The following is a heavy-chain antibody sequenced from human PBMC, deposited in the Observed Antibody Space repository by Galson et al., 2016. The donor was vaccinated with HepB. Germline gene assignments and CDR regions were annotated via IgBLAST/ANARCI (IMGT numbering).Heavy chain of an antibody. CDR2: IYTSGST. D-gene: IGHD3-9*01. CDR3: TRTGILTGYYDSRRVNYFDY. V-gene: IGHV4-4*07. CDR1: GGSISNYY. J-gene: IGHJ4*02. Sequence: SETLSLTCTVSGGSISNYYWSWVRQPAGKGLEWIGRIYTSGSTNYNPFLKSRVSMSVDMSKNQFSLKLSSVTAADTAVYYCTRTGILTGYYDSRRVNYFDYWGQGTLVTVSS.